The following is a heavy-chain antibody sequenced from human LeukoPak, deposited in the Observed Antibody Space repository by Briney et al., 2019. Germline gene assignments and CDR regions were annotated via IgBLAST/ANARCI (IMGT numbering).Heavy chain of an antibody. Sequence: GGSLRLSCAVSGFTFRNYEMNWVRQAPGKGLEWVSYVSSSGSTIYNADSVKGRFTISRDNAKNSLYLQMNSLRADDTAVYYCARGPPWATVTHYYYYYMDVWGKGTTVTVSS. CDR1: GFTFRNYE. CDR2: VSSSGSTI. CDR3: ARGPPWATVTHYYYYYMDV. V-gene: IGHV3-48*03. D-gene: IGHD4-17*01. J-gene: IGHJ6*03.